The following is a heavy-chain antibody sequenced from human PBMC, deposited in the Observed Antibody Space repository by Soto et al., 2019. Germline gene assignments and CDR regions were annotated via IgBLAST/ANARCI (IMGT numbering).Heavy chain of an antibody. CDR3: AKDSLSNYGDYSDFDY. J-gene: IGHJ4*02. V-gene: IGHV3-9*01. Sequence: GGSLRLSCAASGFTFDDIAMHWVRQAQGKGLEWVSGISWNSGSIGYADSVKGRFTISRDNAKNSLYLQMNSLRAEDTALYYCAKDSLSNYGDYSDFDYWGQGTLVTVSS. CDR2: ISWNSGSI. CDR1: GFTFDDIA. D-gene: IGHD4-17*01.